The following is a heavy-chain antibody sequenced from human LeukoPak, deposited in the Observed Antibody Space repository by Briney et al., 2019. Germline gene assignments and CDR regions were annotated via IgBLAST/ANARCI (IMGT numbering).Heavy chain of an antibody. D-gene: IGHD3-22*01. J-gene: IGHJ4*02. V-gene: IGHV3-23*01. CDR1: GITLSNYD. CDR2: ISDSGGRT. Sequence: GGSLRLSCAVSGITLSNYDMTWVRQAPGKGLEWVAGISDSGGRTNYADSVKGRFTISRDNPKNTLYLQMNSLRAEDTAVYFCAKRGVVIRVILVGFHKEAYYFDSWGQGALVTVSS. CDR3: AKRGVVIRVILVGFHKEAYYFDS.